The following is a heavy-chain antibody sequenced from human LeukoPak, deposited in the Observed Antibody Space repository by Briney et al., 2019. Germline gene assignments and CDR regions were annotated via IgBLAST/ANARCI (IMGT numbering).Heavy chain of an antibody. Sequence: SETLSLTCTVSGGSISSYYWSWIRQPPGKGLEWIGYIYYSGSTNYNPSLKSRVTISVYTSENQFSLKLSSVTAADTAVYYCARVRTYYDFWSGYSFGYYGMDVWGQGTTVTVSS. J-gene: IGHJ6*02. D-gene: IGHD3-3*01. CDR2: IYYSGST. V-gene: IGHV4-59*08. CDR1: GGSISSYY. CDR3: ARVRTYYDFWSGYSFGYYGMDV.